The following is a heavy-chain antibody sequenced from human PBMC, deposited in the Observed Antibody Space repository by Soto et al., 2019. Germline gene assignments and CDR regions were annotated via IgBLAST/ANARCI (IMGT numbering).Heavy chain of an antibody. CDR2: IYYSGST. V-gene: IGHV4-61*01. CDR1: GGSVSSGSYY. Sequence: SETLSLTCTVSGGSVSSGSYYWSWIRQPPGKGLEWIGYIYYSGSTNYNPSLKSRVTISVDTSKNQFSLKLSSVTAADTAVYYCARGGQAEDDAFDIWGQGTMVTVSS. J-gene: IGHJ3*02. CDR3: ARGGQAEDDAFDI. D-gene: IGHD5-12*01.